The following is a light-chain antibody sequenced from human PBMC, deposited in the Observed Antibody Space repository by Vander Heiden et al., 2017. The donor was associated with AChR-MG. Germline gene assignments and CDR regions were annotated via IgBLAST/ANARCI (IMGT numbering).Light chain of an antibody. CDR2: AAS. V-gene: IGKV1-9*01. Sequence: DIQLTPSPSFLSASVGDRVTITCRASQGISSYLAWYQQKPGKAPKLLIYAASTLQSGVPSRFSGSGSGTEFTLTISSLQLEDFATYYCQQLNSYPPPFGQGTKLEIK. CDR1: QGISSY. CDR3: QQLNSYPPP. J-gene: IGKJ2*01.